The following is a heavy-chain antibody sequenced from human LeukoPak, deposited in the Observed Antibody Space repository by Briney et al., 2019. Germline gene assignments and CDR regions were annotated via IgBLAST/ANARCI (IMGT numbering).Heavy chain of an antibody. V-gene: IGHV3-30*04. CDR1: GFTFSSYA. CDR3: ARDRGYCSSTSCYALYYFDY. D-gene: IGHD2-2*03. CDR2: ISYDGGNK. Sequence: GRSLRLSCAASGFTFSSYAMHWVRQAPGKGLEWVAVISYDGGNKYYADSVKGRFTISRDNSKNTLYLQMNSLRAEDTAVYYCARDRGYCSSTSCYALYYFDYWGQGNLVTVSS. J-gene: IGHJ4*02.